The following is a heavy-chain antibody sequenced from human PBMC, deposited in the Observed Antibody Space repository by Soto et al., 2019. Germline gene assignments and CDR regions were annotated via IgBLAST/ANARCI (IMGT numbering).Heavy chain of an antibody. J-gene: IGHJ6*03. CDR2: VSSTGSFM. V-gene: IGHV3-21*01. CDR1: GFTFSHYS. Sequence: DVQLVESGGGLVKPGGSLRLSCAASGFTFSHYSMNWVRQAPGKGLEWVSSVSSTGSFMYYADLVKGRFTISRDSAKQTLFSQMIRQRGENTAVSYCTSGRGVSGVDYRDVWGKGTTVIVYS. CDR3: TSGRGVSGVDYRDV. D-gene: IGHD3-10*01.